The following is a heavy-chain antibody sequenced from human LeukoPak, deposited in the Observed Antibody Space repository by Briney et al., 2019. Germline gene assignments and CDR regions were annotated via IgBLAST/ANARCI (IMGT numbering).Heavy chain of an antibody. CDR2: IYWDDDK. J-gene: IGHJ4*02. CDR3: ARSSPGALFDY. Sequence: SGPTLVNPTQTLTLTCTFSGFSINTNGMGVGWIRQPPGKAPEWLGLIYWDDDKHYSPSLKSRVSISKDTSKNQVVLTLTNMDLVDTATYFCARSSPGALFDYWGQGTLVTVSS. CDR1: GFSINTNGMG. D-gene: IGHD3-10*01. V-gene: IGHV2-5*02.